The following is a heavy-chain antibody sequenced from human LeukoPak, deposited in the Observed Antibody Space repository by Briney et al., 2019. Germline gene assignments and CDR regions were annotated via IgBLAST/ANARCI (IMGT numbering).Heavy chain of an antibody. Sequence: PSETLSLTCTVSGGSISSYYWSWIRQPPGKGLEWIGYIYYSGSTNYNPSLKSRVTISVDTSKNQFSLKLSSVTAADTAVYYCARGARRNYFDYWGQGTLATVSS. CDR3: ARGARRNYFDY. J-gene: IGHJ4*02. V-gene: IGHV4-59*01. D-gene: IGHD5-12*01. CDR1: GGSISSYY. CDR2: IYYSGST.